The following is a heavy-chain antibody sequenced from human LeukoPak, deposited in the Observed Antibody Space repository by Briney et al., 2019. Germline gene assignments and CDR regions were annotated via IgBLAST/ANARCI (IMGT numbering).Heavy chain of an antibody. D-gene: IGHD3-9*01. CDR1: GGTFSSYA. Sequence: ASVKVSCKASGGTFSSYAISWVRQAPGQGLEWMGRIIPILGIANYAQKFQGRVTITADKSTSTAYMELSSLRSEDTAVYYCARGGRYFDWLLPPNFDYWGQGTLVTVSS. CDR3: ARGGRYFDWLLPPNFDY. J-gene: IGHJ4*02. CDR2: IIPILGIA. V-gene: IGHV1-69*04.